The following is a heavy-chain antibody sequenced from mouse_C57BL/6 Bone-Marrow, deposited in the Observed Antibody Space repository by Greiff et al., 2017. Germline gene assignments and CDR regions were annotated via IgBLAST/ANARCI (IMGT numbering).Heavy chain of an antibody. CDR2: ISYDGSN. J-gene: IGHJ3*01. V-gene: IGHV3-6*01. CDR3: AREVYYDYDAY. Sequence: EVKVEESGPGLVKPSQSLSLTCSVTGYSITSGYYWNWIRQFPGNKLEWMGYISYDGSNNYNPSLKNRISITRDTSKNQFFLKLKSVTTEDTATYYCAREVYYDYDAYWGQGTLVTVSA. CDR1: GYSITSGYY. D-gene: IGHD2-4*01.